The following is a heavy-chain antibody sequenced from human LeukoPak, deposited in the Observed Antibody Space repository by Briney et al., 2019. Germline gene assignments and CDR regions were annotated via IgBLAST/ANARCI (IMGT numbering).Heavy chain of an antibody. J-gene: IGHJ6*02. D-gene: IGHD1-26*01. CDR2: IYHSGST. CDR1: GGSITSGNYY. Sequence: SETLSLTCTVSGGSITSGNYYWSWIRQPPGKGLEWIGYIYHSGSTYYNPSLKSRVTISLDRSNNQFSLKLSSVTAADTAMYYCAKAGGGYSGMDVWGQGTTVTVSS. CDR3: AKAGGGYSGMDV. V-gene: IGHV4-30-2*01.